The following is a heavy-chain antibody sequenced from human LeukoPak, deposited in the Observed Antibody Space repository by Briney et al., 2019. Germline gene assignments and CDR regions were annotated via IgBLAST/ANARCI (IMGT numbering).Heavy chain of an antibody. CDR1: GFTFSDYW. CDR3: ARDRAGDGGHFDY. CDR2: INKDGSKK. V-gene: IGHV3-7*01. D-gene: IGHD4-17*01. Sequence: GGSLRLSCAASGFTFSDYWMNWARQAPGKGLEWLANINKDGSKKDYVDSVKGRFTISRDNAKNSLSLQMNSLRDGDTAVYYCARDRAGDGGHFDYWGQGTLVTVSS. J-gene: IGHJ4*02.